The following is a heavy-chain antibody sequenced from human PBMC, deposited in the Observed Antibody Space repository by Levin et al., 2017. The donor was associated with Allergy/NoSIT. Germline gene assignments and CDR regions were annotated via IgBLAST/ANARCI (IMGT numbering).Heavy chain of an antibody. Sequence: SSETLSLTCAVYGGSFSGYYWSWIRQPPGKGLEWIGEINHSGSTNYNPSLKSRVTISVDTSKNQFSLKLSSVTAADTAVYYCARGQGRWVRGAMGYWGQGTLVTVSS. CDR1: GGSFSGYY. D-gene: IGHD3-10*01. CDR3: ARGQGRWVRGAMGY. V-gene: IGHV4-34*01. J-gene: IGHJ4*02. CDR2: INHSGST.